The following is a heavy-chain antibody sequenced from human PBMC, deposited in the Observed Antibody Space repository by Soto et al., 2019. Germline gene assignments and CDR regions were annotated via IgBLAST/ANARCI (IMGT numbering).Heavy chain of an antibody. D-gene: IGHD3-22*01. Sequence: GASVKVSCKASGYTFTSYGISWVRQAPGQGLEWMGWISAYNGNTNYAQKLQGRVTMTTDTSTSTAYMELRSLRSDDTAVYYCARGPHSSGYPLQGAADYWGQGTLVTVSS. CDR3: ARGPHSSGYPLQGAADY. CDR2: ISAYNGNT. J-gene: IGHJ4*02. V-gene: IGHV1-18*01. CDR1: GYTFTSYG.